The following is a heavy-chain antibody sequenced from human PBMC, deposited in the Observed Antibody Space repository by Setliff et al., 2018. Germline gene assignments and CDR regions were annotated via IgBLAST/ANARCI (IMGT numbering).Heavy chain of an antibody. J-gene: IGHJ4*02. CDR1: GYTFTSYD. CDR3: ARAQSWSGGPYYFDN. V-gene: IGHV1-8*02. D-gene: IGHD3-3*01. Sequence: ASVKVSCKASGYTFTSYDINWVRQATGQGLEWMGWMNPNSGNTGYAQKFQGRVTMTRNTSISTAYMELSSLRSEDTAVYYCARAQSWSGGPYYFDNWGQGTLVTAPQ. CDR2: MNPNSGNT.